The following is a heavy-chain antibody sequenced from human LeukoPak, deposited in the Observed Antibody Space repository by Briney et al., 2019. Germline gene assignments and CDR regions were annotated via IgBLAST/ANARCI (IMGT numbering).Heavy chain of an antibody. D-gene: IGHD6-19*01. CDR3: ARHSADSSGLL. J-gene: IGHJ4*02. CDR1: GYIFTTYW. Sequence: GESLKISCEASGYIFTTYWIGWVRQMPGKGLEWIGIVYPLDSRIKYSPSFQGQVTISSHKSIRTASLQWRSLNASDTAMYYCARHSADSSGLLWGQGTLVTVSS. V-gene: IGHV5-51*01. CDR2: VYPLDSRI.